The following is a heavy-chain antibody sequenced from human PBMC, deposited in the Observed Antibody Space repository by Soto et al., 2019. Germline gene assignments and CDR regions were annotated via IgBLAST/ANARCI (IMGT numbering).Heavy chain of an antibody. CDR2: INPGNGDT. CDR3: AMTDCSSTSCYNYYYYGMYV. Sequence: QVQLVQSGTEVKKPGASVKVSCKTSGYSFTKYGLHWVRQAPGQRLEWMGWINPGNGDTKYSQKFQGRVTITRDTCATTAYMELSSLRSEDSAVFYCAMTDCSSTSCYNYYYYGMYVWGQGTTVTVSS. D-gene: IGHD2-2*01. J-gene: IGHJ6*02. CDR1: GYSFTKYG. V-gene: IGHV1-3*01.